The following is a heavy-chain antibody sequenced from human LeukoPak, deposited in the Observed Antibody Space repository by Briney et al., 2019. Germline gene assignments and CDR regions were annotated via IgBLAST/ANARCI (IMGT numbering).Heavy chain of an antibody. CDR2: IFYSGNT. CDR1: GGSISSSSYY. CDR3: ARGLRRGYMDV. D-gene: IGHD3-16*01. Sequence: SETLSLTSTVSGGSISSSSYYWGWIRQPPGKGLEWIGSIFYSGNTHYSPSLKSRVTISVDTSKNQFPLKLSSVTAADTAVYYCARGLRRGYMDVWGKGTTVTVSS. J-gene: IGHJ6*03. V-gene: IGHV4-39*06.